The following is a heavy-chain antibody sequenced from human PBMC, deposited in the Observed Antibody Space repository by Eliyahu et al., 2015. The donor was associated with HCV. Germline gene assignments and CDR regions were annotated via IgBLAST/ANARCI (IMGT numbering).Heavy chain of an antibody. CDR1: GGTFSSYA. CDR3: ARERVTMVRGVIRKEPFDY. CDR2: IIPIFGTA. V-gene: IGHV1-69*01. Sequence: QVQLVQSGAEVKKPGSSVKVSCKASGGTFSSYAISWVRQAPGQGLEWMGGIIPIFGTANYAQKFQGRVTITADESTSTAYMELSSLRSEDTAVYYCARERVTMVRGVIRKEPFDYWGQGTLVTVSS. J-gene: IGHJ4*02. D-gene: IGHD3-10*01.